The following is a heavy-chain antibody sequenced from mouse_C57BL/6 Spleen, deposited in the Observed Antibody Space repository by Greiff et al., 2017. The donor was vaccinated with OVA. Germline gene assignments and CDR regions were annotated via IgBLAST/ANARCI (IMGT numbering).Heavy chain of an antibody. J-gene: IGHJ3*01. V-gene: IGHV10-1*01. Sequence: EVQLVESGGGLVQPKGSLKLSCAASGFSFNTYAMNWVRQAPGKGLEWVARIRSKSNNYATYYADSVKDRFTISRDDSESMLYLQMNNLKTEDTAMYYCVRPFDYDGLWFAYWGQGTLVTVSA. CDR2: IRSKSNNYAT. CDR3: VRPFDYDGLWFAY. CDR1: GFSFNTYA. D-gene: IGHD2-4*01.